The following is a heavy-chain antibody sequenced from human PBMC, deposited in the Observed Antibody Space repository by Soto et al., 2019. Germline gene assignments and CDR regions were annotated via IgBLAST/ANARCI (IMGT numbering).Heavy chain of an antibody. J-gene: IGHJ5*02. D-gene: IGHD2-15*01. Sequence: QVQLVESGGGVVQPGRSLRLSCAAAGFTCSSYAMHWVRQAPGKGLEWGAVISYDGSNKYYADSVKGRFTISRDNSTNTLYMQMNSRREEDTAVYYCARNGQIVVVVAATPAVVPWGQGTHVNVSS. V-gene: IGHV3-30-3*01. CDR3: ARNGQIVVVVAATPAVVP. CDR2: ISYDGSNK. CDR1: GFTCSSYA.